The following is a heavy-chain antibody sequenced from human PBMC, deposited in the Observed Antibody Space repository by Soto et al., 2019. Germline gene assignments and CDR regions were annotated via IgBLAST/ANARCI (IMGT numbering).Heavy chain of an antibody. CDR1: GYIYPSDG. J-gene: IGHJ4*02. D-gene: IGHD3-10*01. CDR3: ARDSRFGELLI. Sequence: QAQLVQSGAEVKKPGASVKVSCKASGYIYPSDGISWVRQAPGQGLEWMGWISAYNGNTNYAQKLQGRVTMTTDTSTSTAYMELRSLRSDDTAVYYCARDSRFGELLIWGQRTLVTVSS. CDR2: ISAYNGNT. V-gene: IGHV1-18*01.